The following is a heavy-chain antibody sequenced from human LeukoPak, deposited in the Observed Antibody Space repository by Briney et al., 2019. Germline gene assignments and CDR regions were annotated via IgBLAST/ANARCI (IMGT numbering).Heavy chain of an antibody. CDR3: TTVMSPYYDSSGYYVFFDY. V-gene: IGHV3-15*01. J-gene: IGHJ4*02. D-gene: IGHD3-22*01. CDR1: GFTFSNAW. CDR2: IKSKTDGGTT. Sequence: GGSLRLSCAASGFTFSNAWMSWVRQAPGKGLEWVGRIKSKTDGGTTDYAAPVKGRFTISRDDSKNTLYLQMNSLKTEDTAVYYCTTVMSPYYDSSGYYVFFDYWGQGTLVTVSS.